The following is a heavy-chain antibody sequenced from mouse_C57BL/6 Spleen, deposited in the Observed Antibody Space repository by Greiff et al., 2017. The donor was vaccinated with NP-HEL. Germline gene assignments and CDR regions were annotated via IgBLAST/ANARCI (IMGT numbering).Heavy chain of an antibody. J-gene: IGHJ3*01. CDR2: ISSGGDYI. D-gene: IGHD2-2*01. CDR3: TRDSGYDVGAWFAY. Sequence: EVQLVESGEGLVKPGGSLKLSCAASGFTFSSYAMSWVRQTPEKRLEWVAYISSGGDYIYYADTVKGRFTISRDNARNTLYLQMSSLKSEDTAMYYCTRDSGYDVGAWFAYWGQGTLVTVSA. CDR1: GFTFSSYA. V-gene: IGHV5-9-1*02.